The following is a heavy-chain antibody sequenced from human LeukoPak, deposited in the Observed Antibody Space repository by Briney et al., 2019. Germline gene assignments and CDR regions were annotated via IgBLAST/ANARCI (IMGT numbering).Heavy chain of an antibody. V-gene: IGHV4-34*01. Sequence: SETLSLTCAVYGGSFSGYYWSWIRQPPGKGLEWIGEINHSGSTNYNPSLKSRVTISVDTSKNQFSLKLSSVTAADTAVYYCARDGIVGASHWGQGTLVTVSS. J-gene: IGHJ4*02. CDR1: GGSFSGYY. CDR2: INHSGST. D-gene: IGHD1-26*01. CDR3: ARDGIVGASH.